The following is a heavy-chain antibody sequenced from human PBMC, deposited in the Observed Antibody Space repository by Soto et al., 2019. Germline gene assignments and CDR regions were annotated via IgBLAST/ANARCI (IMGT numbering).Heavy chain of an antibody. Sequence: QVQLEQSGAEVKKPGSSVKVSCKASGGTFSSYAISWVRQAPGQGLEWVGGIIPMFGPPSYAQKFQGRVMIIADESTATAYMELSSLRSEDAAVYYCVLDAAVSEGRSYYYGMVVWGQGTTVTVSS. CDR2: IIPMFGPP. J-gene: IGHJ6*02. CDR3: VLDAAVSEGRSYYYGMVV. V-gene: IGHV1-69*01. CDR1: GGTFSSYA. D-gene: IGHD5-18*01.